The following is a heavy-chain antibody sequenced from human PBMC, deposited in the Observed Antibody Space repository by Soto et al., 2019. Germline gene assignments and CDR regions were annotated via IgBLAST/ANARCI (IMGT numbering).Heavy chain of an antibody. CDR3: ARDAGTHVDTAMDNWFDP. CDR2: ISSSSSYI. J-gene: IGHJ5*02. V-gene: IGHV3-21*01. CDR1: GFTFSSYS. Sequence: GGSLRLSCAASGFTFSSYSMNWVRQAPGKGLEWVSSISSSSSYIYYADSVKGRFTISRDNAKNSLYLQMNSLRAEDTAVYYCARDAGTHVDTAMDNWFDPWGQGTLVTVSS. D-gene: IGHD5-18*01.